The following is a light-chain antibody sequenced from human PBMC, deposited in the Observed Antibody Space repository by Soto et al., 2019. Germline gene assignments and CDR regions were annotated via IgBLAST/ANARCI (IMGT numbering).Light chain of an antibody. CDR3: QQRSNSPPTWT. J-gene: IGKJ1*01. Sequence: IVLKQAGASIVVAKGERASRSCRASQSVSSYLAWYQQKPGQAPRLLIYDASNRATGIPARFSGSGSGTDFTLTISSLDPEDFAVYYCQQRSNSPPTWTFGQETKVDIK. V-gene: IGKV3-11*01. CDR1: QSVSSY. CDR2: DAS.